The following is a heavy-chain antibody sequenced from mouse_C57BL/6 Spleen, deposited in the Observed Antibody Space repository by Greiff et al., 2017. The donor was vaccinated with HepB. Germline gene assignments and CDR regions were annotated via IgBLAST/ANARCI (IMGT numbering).Heavy chain of an antibody. V-gene: IGHV1-82*01. Sequence: VQLVESGPELVKPGASVKISCKASGYAFSSSWMNWVKQRPGKGLEWIGRIYPGDGDTNYNGKFKGKATLTADKSSSTAYMQLSSLTSEDSAVYFCARKGYGSSYHFDYWGQGTTLTVSS. J-gene: IGHJ2*01. CDR3: ARKGYGSSYHFDY. CDR1: GYAFSSSW. D-gene: IGHD1-1*01. CDR2: IYPGDGDT.